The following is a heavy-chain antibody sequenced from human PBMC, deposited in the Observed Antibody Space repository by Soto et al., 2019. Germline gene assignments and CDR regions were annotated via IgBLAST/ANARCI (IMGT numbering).Heavy chain of an antibody. CDR3: ASSLATRGPY. Sequence: GGSLRLSCAASGFTFSSYSMNWVRQAPGKGLEWVSSISSSSSYIYYADSVKGRFTISRDNAKNSLYLQMNSLRAEDTAVYYCASSLATRGPYWGQGTLVTVPS. CDR1: GFTFSSYS. J-gene: IGHJ4*02. V-gene: IGHV3-21*01. CDR2: ISSSSSYI. D-gene: IGHD1-26*01.